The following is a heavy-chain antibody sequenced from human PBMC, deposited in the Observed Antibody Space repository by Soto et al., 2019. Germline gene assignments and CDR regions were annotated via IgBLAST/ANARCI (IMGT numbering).Heavy chain of an antibody. CDR1: GFIFSSYS. CDR3: ARVEHLPTQGFDP. J-gene: IGHJ5*02. V-gene: IGHV3-48*01. Sequence: EVQLVESGGGLVQPGGSLRLSCAASGFIFSSYSMNWVRQAPGKGLEWVSYISSSSNTIYYADSVKGRFTISRDNAKNSLYLQMNSLRAADTAVYYCARVEHLPTQGFDPWGQGTLVTVSS. CDR2: ISSSSNTI.